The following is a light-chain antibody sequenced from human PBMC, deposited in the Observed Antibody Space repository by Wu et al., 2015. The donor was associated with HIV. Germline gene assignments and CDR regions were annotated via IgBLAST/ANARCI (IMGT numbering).Light chain of an antibody. CDR2: GAS. CDR3: QQYDNSPYN. V-gene: IGKV3-20*01. CDR1: QSVSSSY. J-gene: IGKJ2*01. Sequence: EIVLTQSPGTLSLSPGERATLSCRASQSVSSSYLAWYQQKPGQAPRLLIYGASSRATGIPDRFSGSGSGTDFTLTITRLEPEDFAVYYCQQYDNSPYNFGQGTKLEIK.